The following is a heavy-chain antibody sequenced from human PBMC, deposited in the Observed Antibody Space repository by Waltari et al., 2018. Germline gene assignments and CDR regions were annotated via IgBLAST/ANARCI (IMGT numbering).Heavy chain of an antibody. V-gene: IGHV3-23*01. CDR1: GFRFSNHA. Sequence: EVQLLESGGGLVQPGGSLRLSCAASGFRFSNHAMLWFRQVPGKGLEWVSAASDSGGSSYYADSVKGRFTISRDNSKNMLYLQMKYLSAEDTALYYCAKDLLPTGVFDYWGQGALVTVSS. CDR2: ASDSGGSS. CDR3: AKDLLPTGVFDY. J-gene: IGHJ4*02. D-gene: IGHD3-10*01.